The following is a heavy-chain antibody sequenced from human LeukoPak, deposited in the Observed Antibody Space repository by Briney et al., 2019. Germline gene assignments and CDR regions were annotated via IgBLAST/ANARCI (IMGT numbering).Heavy chain of an antibody. J-gene: IGHJ5*02. CDR1: GGSFSGYY. CDR3: ARGYYDYSNWFDP. Sequence: SETLSLTCAVYGGSFSGYYWSWIRQPPGKGLEWFGEINHSGSTNYNPSLKSRVTISVDTSKNQFSLKLSSVTAADTAVYYCARGYYDYSNWFDPWGQGTLVTVSS. V-gene: IGHV4-34*01. CDR2: INHSGST. D-gene: IGHD4-11*01.